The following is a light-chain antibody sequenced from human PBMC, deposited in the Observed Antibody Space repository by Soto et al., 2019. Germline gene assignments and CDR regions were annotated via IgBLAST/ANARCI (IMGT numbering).Light chain of an antibody. V-gene: IGKV1-9*01. CDR2: AAS. J-gene: IGKJ5*01. CDR3: QQLDSYPIT. Sequence: DIQLTQSPSFLSASVGDRVTITCRASQGISSFLAWYQQKPGKAPNLLISAASTLQSGVPSRFSGSGSGTEFTLTISSLQPEDFATYYCQQLDSYPITFGQGTRLEMK. CDR1: QGISSF.